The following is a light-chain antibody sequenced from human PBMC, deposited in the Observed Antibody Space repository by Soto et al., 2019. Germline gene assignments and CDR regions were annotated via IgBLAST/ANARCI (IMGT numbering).Light chain of an antibody. CDR2: EVS. V-gene: IGLV2-14*01. CDR1: SSDVGGYNY. J-gene: IGLJ1*01. Sequence: QSVRTQPASVSGSPGQAITSSCTGTSSDVGGYNYVSCYQPHPGKAPKLMIYEVSNRPSGVSNRFSGSKSGNTASLTISGLQAEDEADYYCSSYTSSRTLVFGTGTKVTVL. CDR3: SSYTSSRTLV.